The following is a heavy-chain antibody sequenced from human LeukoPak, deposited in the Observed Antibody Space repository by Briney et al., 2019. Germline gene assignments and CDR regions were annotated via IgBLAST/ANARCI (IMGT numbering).Heavy chain of an antibody. CDR2: ISSSGSTI. Sequence: GGSLRLSCAASGLTFSDYYMSWIRQAPGKGLEWVSYISSSGSTIYYADSVKGRFTISRDNAKNSLYLQMNSLRAEDTAVYYCARDGELGSPADAFDIWGQGTMVTVSS. CDR1: GLTFSDYY. D-gene: IGHD1-26*01. J-gene: IGHJ3*02. V-gene: IGHV3-11*01. CDR3: ARDGELGSPADAFDI.